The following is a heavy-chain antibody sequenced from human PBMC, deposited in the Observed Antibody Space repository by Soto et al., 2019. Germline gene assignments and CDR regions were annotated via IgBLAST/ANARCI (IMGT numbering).Heavy chain of an antibody. J-gene: IGHJ4*02. D-gene: IGHD4-4*01. V-gene: IGHV4-39*01. CDR2: IDYYGNT. CDR3: VRGGKYRLQETYYFDY. CDR1: GDSTSNSNYY. Sequence: QLQLQESGPGLVKPSETLSLSCSVSGDSTSNSNYYWGWIRQPPGRGLEWVGSIDYYGNTYYNPSVKSRVSVSVDTSKGQFSVRLPSVTAADTAVYYCVRGGKYRLQETYYFDYWGQGALVTVSS.